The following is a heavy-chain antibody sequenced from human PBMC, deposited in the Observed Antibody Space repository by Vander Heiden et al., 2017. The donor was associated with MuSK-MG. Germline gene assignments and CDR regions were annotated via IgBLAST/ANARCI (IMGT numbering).Heavy chain of an antibody. J-gene: IGHJ4*02. V-gene: IGHV4-31*03. CDR3: ARVPIVVVPAAYYFDY. CDR1: GGPISRGGYY. D-gene: IGHD2-2*01. Sequence: QVQLQESGPGLVKPSQTLSLTCTVSGGPISRGGYYWSWIRQHPGKGLEWIGYIYYSGSTYYNPSLKSRVTISVDTSKNQFSLKLSSVTAADTAVYYCARVPIVVVPAAYYFDYWGQGTLVTVSS. CDR2: IYYSGST.